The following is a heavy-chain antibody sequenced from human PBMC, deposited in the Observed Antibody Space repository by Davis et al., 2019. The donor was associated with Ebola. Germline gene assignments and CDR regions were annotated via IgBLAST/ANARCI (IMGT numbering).Heavy chain of an antibody. J-gene: IGHJ6*02. D-gene: IGHD5-12*01. CDR2: IWYDGSNQ. V-gene: IGHV3-33*01. Sequence: PGGSLRLPCPASGFTFSSYGMHWVRQAPGKGLEWVTRIWYDGSNQSYADSVKGRFTTPRANSNNLLYLQMNRLRAEDTAVCYCARAGIVARGMDVWGQGTTVTVSS. CDR3: ARAGIVARGMDV. CDR1: GFTFSSYG.